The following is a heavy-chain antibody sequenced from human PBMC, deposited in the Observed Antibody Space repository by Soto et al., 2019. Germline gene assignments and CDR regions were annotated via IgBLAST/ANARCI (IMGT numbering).Heavy chain of an antibody. CDR2: MNPGGGDT. J-gene: IGHJ5*02. V-gene: IGHV1-8*01. Sequence: PSVKVSCKASGYSFTNNDVTWVRQATGQGLEWMGWMNPGGGDTGYAQKFQGRVTMTRDISIATAYMELSSLRSDDTAIYYCARMATFGSLNWFDPWGQGTLVTVSS. CDR3: ARMATFGSLNWFDP. D-gene: IGHD3-16*01. CDR1: GYSFTNND.